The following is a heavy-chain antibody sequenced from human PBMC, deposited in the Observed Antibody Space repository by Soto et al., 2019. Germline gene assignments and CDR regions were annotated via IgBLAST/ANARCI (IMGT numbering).Heavy chain of an antibody. CDR2: IIPILGIA. CDR1: GGTFSSYT. CDR3: ASVKEKYYDILPGPFDY. Sequence: QVQLVQSGAEVKKPGSSVKVSCKASGGTFSSYTISWVRQAPGQGLEWMGRIIPILGIANYAQKFQGRVTITAXXSXSXXYLELSSLRSEDTAVYYCASVKEKYYDILPGPFDYWGQGTLVTVSS. V-gene: IGHV1-69*02. J-gene: IGHJ4*02. D-gene: IGHD3-9*01.